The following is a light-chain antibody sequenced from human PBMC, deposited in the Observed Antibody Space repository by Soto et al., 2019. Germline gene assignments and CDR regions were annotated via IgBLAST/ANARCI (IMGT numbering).Light chain of an antibody. Sequence: QSVLTQPASVSGSPGQSITISCTGTSSDVGGYNYVSWYQQHPGKAPELMIYDVSNRPSGVSNRFSGSKSGNTASLTISGLQADDEADYYCSSYTSSSTLVVFGGGTKLTVL. CDR1: SSDVGGYNY. V-gene: IGLV2-14*01. J-gene: IGLJ2*01. CDR3: SSYTSSSTLVV. CDR2: DVS.